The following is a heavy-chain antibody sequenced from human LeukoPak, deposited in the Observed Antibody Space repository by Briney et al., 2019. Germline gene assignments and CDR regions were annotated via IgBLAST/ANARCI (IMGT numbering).Heavy chain of an antibody. CDR2: IIPIFGIA. Sequence: GASVKVSCKASGGTFSSYAISWVRQAPGQGLEWMGRIIPIFGIANYAQKFQGRVTITADKSKSTAYMELSSLRSEDTAVYYCAVRGGDGYNLDDLNLYYWGQGTLVTVSS. D-gene: IGHD5-24*01. CDR1: GGTFSSYA. CDR3: AVRGGDGYNLDDLNLYY. J-gene: IGHJ4*02. V-gene: IGHV1-69*04.